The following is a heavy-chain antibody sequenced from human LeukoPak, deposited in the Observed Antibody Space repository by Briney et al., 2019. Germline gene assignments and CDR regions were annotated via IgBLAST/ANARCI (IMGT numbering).Heavy chain of an antibody. D-gene: IGHD2/OR15-2a*01. CDR3: VREGEGPLSKDFDY. Sequence: ASVKVFCKSFGFTFTDHYIHWVRQAPGQGLEWMGYIGPHSTFTSSPQEFQGRVTMTRDTSMTTAYMELTRLTSDDTAVYYCVREGEGPLSKDFDYWGQGTLVTVSS. V-gene: IGHV1-2*02. CDR1: GFTFTDHY. J-gene: IGHJ4*02. CDR2: IGPHSTFT.